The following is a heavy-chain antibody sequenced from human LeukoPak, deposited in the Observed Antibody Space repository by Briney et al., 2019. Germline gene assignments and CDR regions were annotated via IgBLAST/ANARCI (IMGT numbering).Heavy chain of an antibody. CDR1: GFTFSSST. CDR3: ARDGKADYYGSGNPPRYWYFYL. CDR2: ISSSSSYI. D-gene: IGHD3-10*01. Sequence: PGGSLRLSCAASGFTFSSSTMNWVRQAPGKGLEWVSSISSSSSYIYYADSVKDRFTISRDNAKNSLYLQMNSLRAEDTAVYYCARDGKADYYGSGNPPRYWYFYLWGRGTLVTVSS. V-gene: IGHV3-21*01. J-gene: IGHJ2*01.